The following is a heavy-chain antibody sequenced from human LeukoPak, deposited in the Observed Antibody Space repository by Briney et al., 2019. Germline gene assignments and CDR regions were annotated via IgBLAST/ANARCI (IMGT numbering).Heavy chain of an antibody. CDR2: ISDSGGST. CDR1: GFTFSSYG. Sequence: GGSLRLSCAASGFTFSSYGKSWVRQAPGKGLEWVSGISDSGGSTNYADSVKGRFTISRDNSKNTLYLQLNSLRAEDTAVYYCAKDLRRDILTGYSDYWGQGTLVTVSS. CDR3: AKDLRRDILTGYSDY. V-gene: IGHV3-23*01. D-gene: IGHD3-9*01. J-gene: IGHJ4*02.